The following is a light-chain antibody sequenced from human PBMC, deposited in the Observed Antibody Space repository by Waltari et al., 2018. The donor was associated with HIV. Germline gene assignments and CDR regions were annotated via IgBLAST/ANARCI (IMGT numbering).Light chain of an antibody. Sequence: ETVLTQSPGTLSLSPGERAPLSCSASQNVDSTYLTWYQQKPGQAPRLLIYGASTRATGMPDRFSGSGSGTDFTLSISRLEPEDFAVYYCQLFGTSPRLTFGGGTKVEIK. CDR2: GAS. V-gene: IGKV3-20*01. J-gene: IGKJ4*01. CDR3: QLFGTSPRLT. CDR1: QNVDSTY.